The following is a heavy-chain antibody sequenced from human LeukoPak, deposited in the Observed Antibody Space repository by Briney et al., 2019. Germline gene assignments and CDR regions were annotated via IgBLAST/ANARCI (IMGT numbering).Heavy chain of an antibody. D-gene: IGHD1-14*01. J-gene: IGHJ4*02. CDR3: ATETIGRHYDY. CDR2: IGPTGTDR. Sequence: AGGSLRLSCAASGFTFSSCGFNWVRQAPGKGLEWVSSIGPTGTDRYYADSVRGRFTISRDNARNSMYLQMDSLRDEDTAVYYCATETIGRHYDYWGQGTLLTVSS. V-gene: IGHV3-21*01. CDR1: GFTFSSCG.